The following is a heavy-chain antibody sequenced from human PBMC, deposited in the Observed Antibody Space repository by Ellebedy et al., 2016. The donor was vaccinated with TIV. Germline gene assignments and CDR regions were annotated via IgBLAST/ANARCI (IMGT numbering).Heavy chain of an antibody. V-gene: IGHV3-7*01. CDR3: ATDGSYGDYRSPTHAFVM. CDR1: GFSFNSYW. J-gene: IGHJ3*02. Sequence: GGSLRLSCAVSGFSFNSYWMSWVRQAPGKGLEWVANINQGGSVKYYVDSVQGRFTISRDNARNSLNLQMNSVRAEDAAVYYCATDGSYGDYRSPTHAFVMWGQGTMVIVSS. CDR2: INQGGSVK. D-gene: IGHD4-17*01.